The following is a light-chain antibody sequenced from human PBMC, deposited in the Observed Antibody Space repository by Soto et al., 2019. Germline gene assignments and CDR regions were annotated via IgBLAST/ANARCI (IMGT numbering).Light chain of an antibody. Sequence: EIVLTQSPGTLSLSPGERATLSCRASQSVSSSYLAWYQQKPGQAPRLLIYGAFRRATGIPDRFSGSGSGTDFTLTISRREPEDLAVYYCQQYGSSRFFGQGTRLEIK. CDR3: QQYGSSRF. J-gene: IGKJ5*01. CDR1: QSVSSSY. CDR2: GAF. V-gene: IGKV3-20*01.